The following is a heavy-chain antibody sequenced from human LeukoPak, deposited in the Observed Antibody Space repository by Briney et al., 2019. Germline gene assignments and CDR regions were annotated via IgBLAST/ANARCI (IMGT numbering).Heavy chain of an antibody. V-gene: IGHV1-69*05. Sequence: ASVKVSCKASGGTFSSYAISWVRQAPGQGLEWMGGIIPIFGTANYAQKFQGRVTMTRDTSISTAYMELSRLRSDDTAVYYCAREGRGWAFDIWGRGTMVTVSS. CDR2: IIPIFGTA. J-gene: IGHJ3*02. CDR1: GGTFSSYA. D-gene: IGHD2-15*01. CDR3: AREGRGWAFDI.